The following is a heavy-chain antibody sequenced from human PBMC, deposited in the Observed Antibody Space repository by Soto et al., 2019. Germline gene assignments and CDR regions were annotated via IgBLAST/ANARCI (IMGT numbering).Heavy chain of an antibody. CDR3: AREADYYDSSGLGAFDI. V-gene: IGHV3-30-3*01. CDR2: ISYDGSNK. CDR1: GFTFSSYA. J-gene: IGHJ3*02. Sequence: QVQLVESGGGVVQPGRSLRLSCAASGFTFSSYAMHWVRQAPGKGLEWVAVISYDGSNKYYADSVKGRFTISRDNSKNTLYLEMNSMRAEDTAVYYCAREADYYDSSGLGAFDIWVQGTMVTVS. D-gene: IGHD3-22*01.